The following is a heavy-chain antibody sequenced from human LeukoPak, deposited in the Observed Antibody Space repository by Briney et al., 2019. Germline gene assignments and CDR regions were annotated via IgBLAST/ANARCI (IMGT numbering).Heavy chain of an antibody. CDR2: ISSNGGGT. D-gene: IGHD4-23*01. Sequence: GGSLRLSCTAYGFTFSSYALHWVRQAPGKGLEYVSGISSNGGGTYYANFVKGRFTISRDNSKNTLYLLMGSLRAEDMAVYYCARDLSIDGGNSNGYFDYWGQGTLVTVSS. V-gene: IGHV3-64*01. J-gene: IGHJ4*02. CDR3: ARDLSIDGGNSNGYFDY. CDR1: GFTFSSYA.